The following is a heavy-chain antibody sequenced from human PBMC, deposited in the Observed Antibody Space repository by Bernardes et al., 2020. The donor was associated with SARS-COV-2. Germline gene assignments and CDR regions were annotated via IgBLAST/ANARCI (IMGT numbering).Heavy chain of an antibody. CDR1: GFSFSTSA. CDR3: AHKEAGFGDVNPYHFDF. D-gene: IGHD3-10*01. J-gene: IGHJ4*02. CDR2: ISGSGGSQ. V-gene: IGHV3-23*01. Sequence: GGSLRLSCAASGFSFSTSAMIWVRQAPGKGLEWVSSISGSGGSQYYADSVKGRFTISRDNSKKTLYLQMDGLRGGDTAIYYCAHKEAGFGDVNPYHFDFWGQGTLVTVSS.